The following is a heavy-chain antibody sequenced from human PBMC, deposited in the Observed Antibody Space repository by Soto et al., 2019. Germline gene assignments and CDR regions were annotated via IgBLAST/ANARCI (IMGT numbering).Heavy chain of an antibody. V-gene: IGHV4-31*03. D-gene: IGHD3-3*01. CDR1: GGSISSGGYY. CDR2: IYYSGST. Sequence: SETLSLTCTVSGGSISSGGYYWSWIRQHPGKGLEWIGYIYYSGSTYYNPSLKSRVTISVDTSKNQFSLKLSSVTAADTAVYYCARSYRVAPPAYWFDPSGQGTLVTLSS. J-gene: IGHJ5*02. CDR3: ARSYRVAPPAYWFDP.